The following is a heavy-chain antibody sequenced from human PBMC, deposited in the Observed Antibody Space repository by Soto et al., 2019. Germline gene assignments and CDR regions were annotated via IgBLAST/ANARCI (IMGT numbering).Heavy chain of an antibody. D-gene: IGHD3-3*01. CDR2: IYYSGST. CDR3: AGGVPPPAIGDYDFSSMDV. J-gene: IGHJ6*04. Sequence: QVQLQESGPGLVKPSETLSLSCTVSGVSISSGAYYWGWLRHRPGKGLEWIGYIYYSGSTYYNPSLKSRIAISVDTPKYPFSLKLSSVTAADTAVDDCAGGVPPPAIGDYDFSSMDVWGKGSTVSVSP. V-gene: IGHV4-31*03. CDR1: GVSISSGAYY.